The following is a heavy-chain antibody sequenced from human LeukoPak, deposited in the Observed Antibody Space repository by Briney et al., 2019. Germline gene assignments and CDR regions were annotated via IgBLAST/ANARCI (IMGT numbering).Heavy chain of an antibody. Sequence: GGSLRLSCAASGFTLSSYAMSWVRQAPGKGLEWVSLISGNAGSTYYADSVKGRFTISRDNAKNSLYLQMNSLRAEDTAVYYCARENGYSYGYFTDYWGQGTLVTVSS. CDR1: GFTLSSYA. CDR2: ISGNAGST. V-gene: IGHV3-23*01. J-gene: IGHJ4*02. CDR3: ARENGYSYGYFTDY. D-gene: IGHD5-18*01.